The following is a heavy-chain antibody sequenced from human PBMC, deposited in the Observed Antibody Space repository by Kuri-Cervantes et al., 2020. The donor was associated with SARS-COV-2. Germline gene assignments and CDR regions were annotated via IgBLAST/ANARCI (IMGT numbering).Heavy chain of an antibody. J-gene: IGHJ3*02. CDR1: GFTFSSYA. CDR2: IRYDGSNK. D-gene: IGHD3-9*01. V-gene: IGHV3-30*02. CDR3: AVQLLRYFDAFDI. Sequence: LSLTCAASGFTFSSYAMHWVRQAPGKGLEWVAFIRYDGSNKYYANSVKGRFTISRGNSKNTLYLQMNSLRAEDTAVYYCAVQLLRYFDAFDIWGQGTMVTVSS.